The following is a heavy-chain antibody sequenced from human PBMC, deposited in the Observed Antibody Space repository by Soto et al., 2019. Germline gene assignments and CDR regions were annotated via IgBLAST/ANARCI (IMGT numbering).Heavy chain of an antibody. D-gene: IGHD3-16*01. CDR3: AKGNGYYYYYMDV. CDR1: GFIFNNYA. J-gene: IGHJ6*03. V-gene: IGHV3-23*01. CDR2: IIGSGVNT. Sequence: PGGSLRLSCAASGFIFNNYAMGWVRQAPGKRLEWVSGIIGSGVNTYHADSVKGRFTISRDNSKNTLFLQMNSLRAEDTAVYYCAKGNGYYYYYMDVWGKGTTVTVSS.